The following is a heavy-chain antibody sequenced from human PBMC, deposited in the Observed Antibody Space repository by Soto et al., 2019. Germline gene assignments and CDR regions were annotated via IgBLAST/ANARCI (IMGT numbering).Heavy chain of an antibody. V-gene: IGHV3-30-3*01. J-gene: IGHJ4*02. D-gene: IGHD6-19*01. CDR2: ISYDGSNK. Sequence: QVQLVESGGGVVQPGRSLRLSCAASGFTFSSYAMHWVRQALGKGLEWVAVISYDGSNKYYADSVKGRFTISRDNSKNTLYLQMNSLRAEDTDVYYCARRSSGYYYFDYWGQGTLVTVSS. CDR3: ARRSSGYYYFDY. CDR1: GFTFSSYA.